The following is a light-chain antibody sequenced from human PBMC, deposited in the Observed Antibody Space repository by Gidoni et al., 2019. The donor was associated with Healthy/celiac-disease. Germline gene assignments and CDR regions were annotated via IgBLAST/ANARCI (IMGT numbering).Light chain of an antibody. CDR1: QSVSSN. V-gene: IGKV3-15*01. CDR2: GAS. J-gene: IGKJ2*01. CDR3: QQYNNWPPYT. Sequence: ELVMPQSPATLSVSPGERATLACSASQSVSSNLAWYQQQPGQAPSLLIYGASTRATGIPARFSGSGSGTEFTLTISSLQSEDFAVYYCQQYNNWPPYTFGQGTRLEIK.